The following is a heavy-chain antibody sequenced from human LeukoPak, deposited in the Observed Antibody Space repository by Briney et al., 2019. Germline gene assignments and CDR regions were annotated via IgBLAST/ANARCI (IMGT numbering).Heavy chain of an antibody. CDR2: ISSSSSTI. D-gene: IGHD6-6*01. J-gene: IGHJ4*02. Sequence: AGGSLRLSCAASGFTFSSYSMNWVRQAPGKGLEWVSYISSSSSTIYYADSVKGRFTISRDNAKNSLYLQMNSLRAEDTAVYYCARERRIAARPGYFDYWGQGTLVTVSS. CDR3: ARERRIAARPGYFDY. V-gene: IGHV3-48*04. CDR1: GFTFSSYS.